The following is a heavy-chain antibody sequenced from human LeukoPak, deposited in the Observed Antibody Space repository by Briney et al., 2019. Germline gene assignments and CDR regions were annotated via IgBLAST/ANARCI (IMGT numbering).Heavy chain of an antibody. CDR1: GGSISSYY. V-gene: IGHV4-4*07. CDR2: IYTSGST. Sequence: PSETLSLTCTVSGGSISSYYWSWIRQPAGKGLEWIGRIYTSGSTNYNPSLKSRVTMSVDTSKNQFSLKLSSVTAADTAVYYCARGYSSSWPTYYYNGMDVWGQGTTVTVSS. J-gene: IGHJ6*02. D-gene: IGHD6-13*01. CDR3: ARGYSSSWPTYYYNGMDV.